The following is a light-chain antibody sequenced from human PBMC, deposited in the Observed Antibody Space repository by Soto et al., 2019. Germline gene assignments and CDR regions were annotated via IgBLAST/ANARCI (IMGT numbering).Light chain of an antibody. CDR1: SSDVGGYNF. CDR2: DVS. J-gene: IGLJ2*01. Sequence: QSALTQPASVSGSPGQSITISCTGTSSDVGGYNFVSWYQHHPGKAPKLLIYDVSNRPSGVSDRFSGSKSGNTASLTISGLQAEDEADYYCSSKTSSSAYVVLGGGTQLTVL. CDR3: SSKTSSSAYVV. V-gene: IGLV2-14*01.